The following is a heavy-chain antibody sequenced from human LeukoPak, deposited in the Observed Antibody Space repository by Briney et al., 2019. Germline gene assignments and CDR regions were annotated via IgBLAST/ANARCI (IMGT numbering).Heavy chain of an antibody. J-gene: IGHJ4*02. V-gene: IGHV4-31*03. Sequence: PSETLSLTCTVSGGSISSGGYYWSWIRQHPGKGLEWIGYIYYSGSTYYNPSLKSRVTISVDTSKNQFSLKLSSVTAADTAAYYCARGGPPDIVVVPAAIYYFDYWGQGTLVTVSS. CDR2: IYYSGST. D-gene: IGHD2-2*02. CDR3: ARGGPPDIVVVPAAIYYFDY. CDR1: GGSISSGGYY.